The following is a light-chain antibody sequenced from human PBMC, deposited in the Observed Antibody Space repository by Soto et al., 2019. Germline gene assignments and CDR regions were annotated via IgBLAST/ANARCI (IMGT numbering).Light chain of an antibody. J-gene: IGKJ4*01. Sequence: DIQMTQSPSTLSASVGDRVTITCRASQSISTWLAWYQQKPGKAPNLLIYRASSLESGVPSRFSGSGSGTECTLTISSLQPDDFATYYCQQYNSYPLTFGGGNKVEIK. V-gene: IGKV1-5*03. CDR1: QSISTW. CDR2: RAS. CDR3: QQYNSYPLT.